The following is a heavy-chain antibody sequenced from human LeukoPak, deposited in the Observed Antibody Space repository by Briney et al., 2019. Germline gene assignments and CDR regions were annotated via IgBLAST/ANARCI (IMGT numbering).Heavy chain of an antibody. CDR3: ARQDHSSSWNWFDP. D-gene: IGHD6-13*01. Sequence: KPGESLKISCKGSGYSFTNFWIGWVRQMPGKGPEWMGIIYPADSDTRYSPSFQGQVTISADKSVTTAYLQWSSLKASDTAMYYCARQDHSSSWNWFDPWGQGTLVIVSS. CDR1: GYSFTNFW. CDR2: IYPADSDT. J-gene: IGHJ5*02. V-gene: IGHV5-51*01.